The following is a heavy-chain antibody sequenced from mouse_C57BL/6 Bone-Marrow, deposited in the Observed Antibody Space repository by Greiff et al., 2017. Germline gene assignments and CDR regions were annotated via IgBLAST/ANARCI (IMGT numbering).Heavy chain of an antibody. CDR2: ISNLAYSI. Sequence: EVKLMESGGGLVQPGGSLKLSCAASGFTFSDYGMAWVRQAPRKGPEWVAFISNLAYSIYYADTVTGRFTISRENAKNTLYLEVSSLRSEDTAMYYCARQNKGYFDVWGTGTTVTVSS. V-gene: IGHV5-15*01. J-gene: IGHJ1*03. CDR3: ARQNKGYFDV. CDR1: GFTFSDYG.